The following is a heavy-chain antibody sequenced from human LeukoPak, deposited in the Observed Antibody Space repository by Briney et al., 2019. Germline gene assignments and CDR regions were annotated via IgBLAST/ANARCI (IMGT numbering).Heavy chain of an antibody. V-gene: IGHV4-61*01. J-gene: IGHJ5*01. CDR3: ARVAGSGWPRGLFDS. CDR1: GGAVRSGSFY. CDR2: IFYTGST. D-gene: IGHD6-19*01. Sequence: PSETLSLTCTVSGGAVRSGSFYWSWIRQTPVKGLEWIGNIFYTGSTNYNPSFESRVTISVDTSKSQLSLKLRAVTADDTAVYYCARVAGSGWPRGLFDSWGQGSLVAVSS.